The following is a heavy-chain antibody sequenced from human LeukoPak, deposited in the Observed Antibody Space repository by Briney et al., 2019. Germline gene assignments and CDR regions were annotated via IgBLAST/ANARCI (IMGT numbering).Heavy chain of an antibody. CDR2: ISDDSGTR. J-gene: IGHJ4*02. Sequence: GGSLRLSCAASGFSPSGYVMTWVRQSPGKGLEWVSAISDDSGTRNYADSVKGRFTISRDNSKNTLYLQMNSLRAEDTAVYYCAKGGYCTSTTCLSVYWGQGTLVTVSS. CDR3: AKGGYCTSTTCLSVY. CDR1: GFSPSGYV. V-gene: IGHV3-23*01. D-gene: IGHD2-2*01.